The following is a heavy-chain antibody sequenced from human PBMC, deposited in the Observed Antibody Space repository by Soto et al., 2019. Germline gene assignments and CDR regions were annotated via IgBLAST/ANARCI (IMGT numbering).Heavy chain of an antibody. J-gene: IGHJ6*02. CDR3: ARDPLYYYDSSVYYYGMDV. V-gene: IGHV6-1*01. CDR1: GDSVSSNSAA. Sequence: SQTLSLTCAISGDSVSSNSAAWNWIRQSPSRGLEWLGRTYYRSKWYNDYAVSVKSRITINPDTSKNQFSLQLNSVTPEDTAVYYCARDPLYYYDSSVYYYGMDVWGQGTTVTVSS. D-gene: IGHD3-22*01. CDR2: TYYRSKWYN.